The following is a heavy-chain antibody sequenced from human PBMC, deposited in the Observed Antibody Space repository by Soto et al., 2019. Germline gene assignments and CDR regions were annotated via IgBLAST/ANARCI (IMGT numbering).Heavy chain of an antibody. CDR3: ARIEMASIK. CDR1: GASMRSGGYD. V-gene: IGHV4-31*03. J-gene: IGHJ4*02. Sequence: PXETLSLPFSVSGASMRSGGYDWSWLRQSPGKGLEWIVHIYYTGSTFYSPSPKSRLTISLDTSKNQFSLDLRSVTAADTAMYYCARIEMASIKWGRGTLVTVS. CDR2: IYYTGST.